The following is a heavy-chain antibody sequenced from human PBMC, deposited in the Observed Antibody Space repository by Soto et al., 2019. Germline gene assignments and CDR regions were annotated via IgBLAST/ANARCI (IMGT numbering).Heavy chain of an antibody. V-gene: IGHV4-59*01. J-gene: IGHJ4*02. CDR2: IYYTGST. CDR1: GGAIIGYY. D-gene: IGHD2-15*01. CDR3: ARYYCSGGSCNSNFDY. Sequence: QVQLQESGAGLVKPSETLSLTCTVSGGAIIGYYWSWIRQPPAKGLERIGYIYYTGSTNYNPSLKSRVTISVDMSKNHFSMKLSSVTVAYTAVYYCARYYCSGGSCNSNFDYWGQGTLVIVSS.